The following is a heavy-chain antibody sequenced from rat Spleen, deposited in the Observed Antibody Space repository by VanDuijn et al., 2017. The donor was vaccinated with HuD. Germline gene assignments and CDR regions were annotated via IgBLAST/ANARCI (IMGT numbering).Heavy chain of an antibody. CDR2: ITNASGRT. V-gene: IGHV5-31*01. D-gene: IGHD1-2*01. CDR1: GFTFNNYW. Sequence: EVQLVESGGGLVQPGGSLKLSCVASGFTFNNYWMTWIRQAPGKGLEWVASITNASGRTYYPDSVKGRFTISRDTAQNTLYLQMNSLRSEDTATYYCARGIAAPFDYWGQGVMVTVSS. J-gene: IGHJ2*01. CDR3: ARGIAAPFDY.